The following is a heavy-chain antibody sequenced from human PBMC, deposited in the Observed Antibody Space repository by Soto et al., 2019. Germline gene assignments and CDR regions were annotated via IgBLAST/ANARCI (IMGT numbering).Heavy chain of an antibody. J-gene: IGHJ4*02. V-gene: IGHV3-23*01. D-gene: IGHD1-26*01. Sequence: EVHLLESGGGLVPPGGSLRLSCAASGFTFDNYAMNWVRQAPGKGLEWVSGISGGGGTTAYADSVKGRFTISRDNSMNPRYLPLNGLRAEKTAVYYCANSGTTYVGVEGCDSCGQGTLVSVYS. CDR2: ISGGGGTT. CDR3: ANSGTTYVGVEGCDS. CDR1: GFTFDNYA.